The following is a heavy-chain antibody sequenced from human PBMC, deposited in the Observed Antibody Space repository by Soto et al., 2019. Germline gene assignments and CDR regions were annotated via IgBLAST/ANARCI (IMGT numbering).Heavy chain of an antibody. J-gene: IGHJ6*02. CDR1: GYSFTTYG. CDR3: MRDTGVGAYGSATYGMDV. V-gene: IGHV1-18*01. Sequence: QVQLVQSGVELKKPGASVEVSCKASGYSFTTYGISWVRQAPGRGLEWMGWISTWNADRIYAQKVQGRVTMTTDTSTTTAKMELRSLTSDDTAVYYCMRDTGVGAYGSATYGMDVWGQGTAVTVSS. CDR2: ISTWNADR. D-gene: IGHD3-10*01.